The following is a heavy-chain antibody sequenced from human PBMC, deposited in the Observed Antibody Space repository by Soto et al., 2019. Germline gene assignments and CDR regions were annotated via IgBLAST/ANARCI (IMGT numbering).Heavy chain of an antibody. CDR2: IWYDGSNK. J-gene: IGHJ6*03. CDR3: AREAGYYYYYMDV. Sequence: PGGSLRLSCAASGFTFSSYGMHWVRQAPGKGLEWVAVIWYDGSNKYYADSVKGRSTISRDNSKNTLYLQMNSLRAEDTAVYYCAREAGYYYYYMDVWGKGTTVTVSS. V-gene: IGHV3-33*01. CDR1: GFTFSSYG. D-gene: IGHD3-10*01.